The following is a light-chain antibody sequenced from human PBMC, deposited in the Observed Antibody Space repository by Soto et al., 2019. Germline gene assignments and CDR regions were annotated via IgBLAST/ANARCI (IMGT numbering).Light chain of an antibody. J-gene: IGKJ1*01. CDR2: DAS. CDR3: QQRSKMPLT. V-gene: IGKV3-11*01. CDR1: QSVRNY. Sequence: EIVLTQSPATLSLSPGETATLSCRASQSVRNYLAWYQQKPGQAPRLLIYDASNRATGIPARFSGTGSETDFTLTISSREPEDFAFYYRQQRSKMPLTFGHGTKVDLK.